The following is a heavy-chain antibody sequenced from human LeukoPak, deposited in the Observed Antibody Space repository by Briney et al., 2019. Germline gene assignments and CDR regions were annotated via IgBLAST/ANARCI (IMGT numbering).Heavy chain of an antibody. D-gene: IGHD3-22*01. CDR3: ARGGSGYYFDY. J-gene: IGHJ4*02. CDR2: IIPIFGTA. CDR1: GYTFTGYY. Sequence: SVKVSCKASGYTFTGYYMHWVRQAPGQGLEWMGGIIPIFGTANYAQKFQGRVTLTADKSTSTAYMELSSLRSEDTAVYYCARGGSGYYFDYWGQGTLVTVSS. V-gene: IGHV1-69*06.